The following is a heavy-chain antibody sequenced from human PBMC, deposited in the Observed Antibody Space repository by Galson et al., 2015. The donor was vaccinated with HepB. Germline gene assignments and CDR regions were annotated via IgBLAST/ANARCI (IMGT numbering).Heavy chain of an antibody. D-gene: IGHD3-9*01. J-gene: IGHJ6*02. Sequence: SVKASCKASGGTFSSYAISWVRQAPGQGLEWMGGIIPIFGTANYAQKFQGRVTITADESTSTAYMELSSLRSEDTAVYYCARAWAKPRSSNEYYDILTGYYYYYYGMDVWGQGTTVTVSS. CDR3: ARAWAKPRSSNEYYDILTGYYYYYYGMDV. CDR1: GGTFSSYA. V-gene: IGHV1-69*13. CDR2: IIPIFGTA.